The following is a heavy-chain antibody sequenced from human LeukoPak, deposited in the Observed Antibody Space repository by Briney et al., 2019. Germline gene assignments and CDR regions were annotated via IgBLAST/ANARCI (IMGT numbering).Heavy chain of an antibody. Sequence: PGGSLRLSCAASGFTFSSYSMNWVRQAPGKGLEWVSSITSDSRYIFYADSVKGRFTISRDNSKNTLYLQMNSLRAEDTAVYYCAKDRTFDYWGQGTLVTVSS. J-gene: IGHJ4*02. CDR1: GFTFSSYS. CDR3: AKDRTFDY. CDR2: ITSDSRYI. V-gene: IGHV3-21*04.